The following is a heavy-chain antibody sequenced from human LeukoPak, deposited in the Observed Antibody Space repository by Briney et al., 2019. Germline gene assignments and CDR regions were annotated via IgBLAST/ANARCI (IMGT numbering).Heavy chain of an antibody. CDR2: IYSGGST. V-gene: IGHV3-53*01. CDR1: GFTVSSNY. Sequence: PGGSLRLSCAASGFTVSSNYMSWVRQAPGKGLEWVSVIYSGGSTYYADSVKGRFTISRDNAKNSLYLQMNSLRAEDTAVYYCARDRPLHYFDYWGQGTLVTVSS. J-gene: IGHJ4*02. CDR3: ARDRPLHYFDY.